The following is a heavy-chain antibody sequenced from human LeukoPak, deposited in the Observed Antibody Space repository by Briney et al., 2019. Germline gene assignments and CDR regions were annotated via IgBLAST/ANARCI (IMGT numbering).Heavy chain of an antibody. Sequence: KASETLSLTCTVSGGSISSSSYYWGWIRQPPGKGLEWIGSIYYSGSTYYNPSLKSRVTISVDTSKNQFSLKLSSVTAADTAVYYCARGDPYGDEWEQTFEGSAFDIWGQGTMVTASS. CDR3: ARGDPYGDEWEQTFEGSAFDI. D-gene: IGHD1-26*01. V-gene: IGHV4-39*07. J-gene: IGHJ3*02. CDR1: GGSISSSSYY. CDR2: IYYSGST.